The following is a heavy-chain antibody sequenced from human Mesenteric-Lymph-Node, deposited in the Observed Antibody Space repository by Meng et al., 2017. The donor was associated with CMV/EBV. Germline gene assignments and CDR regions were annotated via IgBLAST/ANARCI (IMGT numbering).Heavy chain of an antibody. Sequence: GESLKISCAASGFTFSSYSMNWVRQAPGKGLEWVSYISSSSSTIYYADSVKGRFTISRDNAKNSLYLQMNSLRAEDTAVYYCAKPTVTTGTDYWGQGTLVTVSS. J-gene: IGHJ4*02. V-gene: IGHV3-48*04. D-gene: IGHD4-11*01. CDR1: GFTFSSYS. CDR3: AKPTVTTGTDY. CDR2: ISSSSSTI.